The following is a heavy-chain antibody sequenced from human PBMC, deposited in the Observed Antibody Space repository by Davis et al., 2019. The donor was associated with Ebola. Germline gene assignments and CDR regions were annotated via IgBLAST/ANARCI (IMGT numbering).Heavy chain of an antibody. J-gene: IGHJ1*01. Sequence: PGGSLRLSCAASGFTFSSYGMHWVRQAPGKGLEWVAVIWYDGSNKYYADSVKGRFTISRDNSKNTLYLQMNSLRAEDTAVYYCANRPMALYPERHWGQGTLVTVSS. CDR1: GFTFSSYG. CDR3: ANRPMALYPERH. D-gene: IGHD3-10*01. V-gene: IGHV3-33*08. CDR2: IWYDGSNK.